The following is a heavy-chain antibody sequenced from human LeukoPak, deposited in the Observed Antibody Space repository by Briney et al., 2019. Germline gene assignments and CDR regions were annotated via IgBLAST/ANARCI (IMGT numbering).Heavy chain of an antibody. CDR2: INPSGGST. D-gene: IGHD3-3*01. J-gene: IGHJ4*02. CDR1: GYTFTSYS. CDR3: ARGSSIFGVVEN. V-gene: IGHV1-46*01. Sequence: ASVKVSCKASGYTFTSYSMHWVRQAPGQGLEWMGIINPSGGSTSYAQKFQGRVTMTRDTSTSTVYMELSSLRPEDTAVYYCARGSSIFGVVENWGQGTLVTVSS.